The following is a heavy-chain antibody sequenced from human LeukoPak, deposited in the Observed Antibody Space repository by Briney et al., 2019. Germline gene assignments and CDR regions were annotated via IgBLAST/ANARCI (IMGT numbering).Heavy chain of an antibody. Sequence: GGSLRLSCAASGFTFTTYWMNWVRQAPGKGLEWVANIKQDGSEKYYMDSVKGRFTISRDNAKNSLFLQMNSLRDEDTAVYYCARGYDCFDPWGQGTLVTVSS. V-gene: IGHV3-7*01. CDR3: ARGYDCFDP. CDR2: IKQDGSEK. J-gene: IGHJ5*02. CDR1: GFTFTTYW. D-gene: IGHD2-15*01.